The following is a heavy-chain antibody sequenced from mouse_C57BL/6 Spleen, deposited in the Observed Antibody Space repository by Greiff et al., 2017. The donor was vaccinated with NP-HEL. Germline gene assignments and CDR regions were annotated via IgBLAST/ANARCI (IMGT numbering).Heavy chain of an antibody. CDR3: TTFYGSSDGFDY. V-gene: IGHV14-4*01. J-gene: IGHJ2*01. D-gene: IGHD1-1*01. CDR2: IDPENGDT. Sequence: EVQLQQSGAELVRPGASVKLSCTASGFNIKDDYMHWVKQRPEQGLEWIGWIDPENGDTEYASKFQGKATITADTSSNTAYLQLSSLTSEDTAVYYCTTFYGSSDGFDYWGQGTTLTVSS. CDR1: GFNIKDDY.